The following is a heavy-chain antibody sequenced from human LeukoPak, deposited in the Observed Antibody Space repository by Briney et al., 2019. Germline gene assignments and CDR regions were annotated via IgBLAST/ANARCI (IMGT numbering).Heavy chain of an antibody. V-gene: IGHV1-2*02. CDR1: GYTFTGYY. J-gene: IGHJ3*02. CDR3: ARDSGPATGTHVRGVAFDI. Sequence: ASVKVSCKASGYTFTGYYMHWVRQAPGQGLEWMGWINPNSGGTNYAQKFQGRVTMTRDTSISTAYMELSRPRSDDTAVYYCARDSGPATGTHVRGVAFDIWGQGTMVTVSS. D-gene: IGHD1-1*01. CDR2: INPNSGGT.